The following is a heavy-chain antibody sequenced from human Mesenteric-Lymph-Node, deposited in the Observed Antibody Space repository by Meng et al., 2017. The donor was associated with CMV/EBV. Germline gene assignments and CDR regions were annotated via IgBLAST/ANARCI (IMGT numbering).Heavy chain of an antibody. V-gene: IGHV3-21*04. J-gene: IGHJ6*02. CDR3: ARDIPRRRVEFWSETWVGGMDV. CDR1: GFTFSSYS. Sequence: GGSLRLSCAASGFTFSSYSMNWVRQAPGKGLEWVSSISSSSSYIYYADSVKGRFTISRDNAKNSLYLQMHSLRAEDTAVYYCARDIPRRRVEFWSETWVGGMDVWGQGTTVTVSS. CDR2: ISSSSSYI. D-gene: IGHD3-3*01.